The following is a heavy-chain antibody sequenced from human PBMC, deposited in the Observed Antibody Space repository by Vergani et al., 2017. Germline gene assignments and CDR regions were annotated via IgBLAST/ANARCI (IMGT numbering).Heavy chain of an antibody. CDR1: GESFSSLY. J-gene: IGHJ4*02. V-gene: IGHV4-34*02. CDR3: AVRPGFNLVGGEIVTTRTFDY. Sequence: QVQLQQWGAGVVKPSGTLYLTCAVFGESFSSLYWRWVRKPPGKGLEWNGEVNNDGHTNYNPALESRVTVSRDTAKNQFPLNLMAVTAADTAMYYCAVRPGFNLVGGEIVTTRTFDYWSQGSLVSVSS. D-gene: IGHD3-10*01. CDR2: VNNDGHT.